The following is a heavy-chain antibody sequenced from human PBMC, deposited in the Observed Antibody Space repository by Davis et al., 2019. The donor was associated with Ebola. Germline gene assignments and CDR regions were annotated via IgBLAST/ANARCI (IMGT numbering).Heavy chain of an antibody. D-gene: IGHD5-12*01. CDR3: ARVLRGYSGYDRYGMDV. Sequence: GESLKISCAASGFTFSSYAMSWVRQAPGKGLEWVSAISGSGGSTYYADSVKGRFTISRDNSKNTLYLQMNSLRAEDTAVYYCARVLRGYSGYDRYGMDVWGQGTTVTVSS. CDR2: ISGSGGST. CDR1: GFTFSSYA. V-gene: IGHV3-23*01. J-gene: IGHJ6*02.